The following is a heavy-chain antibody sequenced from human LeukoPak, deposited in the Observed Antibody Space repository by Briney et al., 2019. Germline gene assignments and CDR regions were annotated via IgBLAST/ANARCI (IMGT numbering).Heavy chain of an antibody. CDR3: ARGELGYCSSTSCYHYYYYYMDV. V-gene: IGHV1-2*02. CDR1: GYTFTGYY. Sequence: ASVNVSFKASGYTFTGYYMHWVRQAPGQGLEWMGWINPNSGGTNYAQKFQGRVTMTRDTSISTAYMELSRLRSDDTAVYYCARGELGYCSSTSCYHYYYYYMDVWGKGTTVTVSS. D-gene: IGHD2-2*01. CDR2: INPNSGGT. J-gene: IGHJ6*03.